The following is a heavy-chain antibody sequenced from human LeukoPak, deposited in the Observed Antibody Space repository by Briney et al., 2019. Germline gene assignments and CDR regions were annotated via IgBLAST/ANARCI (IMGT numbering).Heavy chain of an antibody. Sequence: GRSLSLSCAASGFTFSNYAMHWVRQAPGKGLEWVANIKQDGSEKYYVDSVKGRFTISRDNAKNSLYLQMNSLRAEDTAVYYCARDQDFWSGYYDYWGQGTLVTVSS. J-gene: IGHJ4*02. CDR1: GFTFSNYA. V-gene: IGHV3-7*01. CDR2: IKQDGSEK. D-gene: IGHD3-3*01. CDR3: ARDQDFWSGYYDY.